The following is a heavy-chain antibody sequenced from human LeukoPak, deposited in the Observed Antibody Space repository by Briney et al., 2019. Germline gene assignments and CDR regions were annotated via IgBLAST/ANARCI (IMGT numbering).Heavy chain of an antibody. J-gene: IGHJ4*02. CDR1: GFTFSNSD. CDR2: VSASGGST. Sequence: GGSLRLSCAASGFTFSNSDMSWVRQAPGEGLEWVSSVSASGGSTYYADSVKGRFTISRDNSKNTLYLQMNSLRAEDTAVYYCARGGSNFDYWGQGTLVTVSS. V-gene: IGHV3-23*01. CDR3: ARGGSNFDY. D-gene: IGHD3-16*01.